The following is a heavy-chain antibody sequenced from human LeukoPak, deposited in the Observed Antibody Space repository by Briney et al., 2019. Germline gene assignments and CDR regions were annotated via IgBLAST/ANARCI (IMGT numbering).Heavy chain of an antibody. D-gene: IGHD2-2*01. CDR3: ATYCSSSCYV. CDR1: GGSISSSSYY. CDR2: IYYSGST. Sequence: PSETLSLTCTVSGGSISSSSYYWGWIRQPPGKGLEWIGSIYYSGSTYYNPFLKSRVTISVDTSKHQFSLKLSSVTAADTAVYYCATYCSSSCYVRGQGTLVTVSS. V-gene: IGHV4-39*01. J-gene: IGHJ4*02.